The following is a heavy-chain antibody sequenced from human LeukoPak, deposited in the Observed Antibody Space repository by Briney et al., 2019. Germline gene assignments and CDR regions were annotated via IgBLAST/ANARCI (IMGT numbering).Heavy chain of an antibody. CDR2: ISYDGKKN. V-gene: IGHV3-30*03. Sequence: GGSLRLSCAASGFTFSHFAMHWVRQAPGKGLEWVAVISYDGKKNYYADSVKGRFTLARDDSANTLYLQMNSLRAEDTAVYYCVRGSKIRGVLPEGEFDYWGQGALVTVSS. D-gene: IGHD3-10*01. CDR1: GFTFSHFA. CDR3: VRGSKIRGVLPEGEFDY. J-gene: IGHJ4*02.